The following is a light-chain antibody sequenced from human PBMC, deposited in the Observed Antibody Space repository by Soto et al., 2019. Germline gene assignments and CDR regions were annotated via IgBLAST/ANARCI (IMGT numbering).Light chain of an antibody. Sequence: QSVLTQPPSVSGAPGQRVTISCTGSSSNIGAGYDVHWYQHLPGTAPKLVIFSNVNRPSGVPDRFSGSKSGTSASLAITGLQAEDEADYYCQSFDSSLSDSYVFGPGTKLTVL. V-gene: IGLV1-40*01. CDR3: QSFDSSLSDSYV. CDR1: SSNIGAGYD. CDR2: SNV. J-gene: IGLJ1*01.